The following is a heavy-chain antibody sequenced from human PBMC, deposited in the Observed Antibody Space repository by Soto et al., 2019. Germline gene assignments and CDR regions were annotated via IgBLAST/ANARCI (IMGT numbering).Heavy chain of an antibody. V-gene: IGHV3-74*01. Sequence: GSVRLSFEAAGFNFRHFWMHWVRQPPGKGPEWVSNIPSDGRDVSYADSVSGRFTISRDDARNTLYLQMSDLRDEDTAIYYCTRDDSGLGIDYWGQGTQVTVSS. CDR2: IPSDGRDV. CDR1: GFNFRHFW. CDR3: TRDDSGLGIDY. D-gene: IGHD2-21*01. J-gene: IGHJ4*02.